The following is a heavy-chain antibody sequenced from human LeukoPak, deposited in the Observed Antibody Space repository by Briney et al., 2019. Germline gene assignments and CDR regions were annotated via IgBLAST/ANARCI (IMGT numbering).Heavy chain of an antibody. J-gene: IGHJ5*02. V-gene: IGHV4-34*01. CDR1: GGSFSGYY. CDR3: ARTRTRGNWFDP. CDR2: INHSGST. Sequence: SETLSLTCAVYGGSFSGYYWSWIRQPPGKGLEWIGEINHSGSTNYNPSLKSRVTISVDTSKNQFSLKLSSVTAADTAVYYCARTRTRGNWFDPWGKGTLVTVSS. D-gene: IGHD3/OR15-3a*01.